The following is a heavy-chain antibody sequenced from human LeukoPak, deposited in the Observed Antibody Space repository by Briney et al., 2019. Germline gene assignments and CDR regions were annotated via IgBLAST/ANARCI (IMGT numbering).Heavy chain of an antibody. CDR3: ARNTETAIPPPYYFDY. J-gene: IGHJ4*02. Sequence: ASVKVFCKASGYTFTSYAMHWVRQAPGQRLECMGWINTGNGNTKYSQKFQGRVTITRDTSASTAYMDLSSLRSEDTAVYYCARNTETAIPPPYYFDYWGQGTLVTVSS. CDR2: INTGNGNT. V-gene: IGHV1-3*04. CDR1: GYTFTSYA. D-gene: IGHD2-21*02.